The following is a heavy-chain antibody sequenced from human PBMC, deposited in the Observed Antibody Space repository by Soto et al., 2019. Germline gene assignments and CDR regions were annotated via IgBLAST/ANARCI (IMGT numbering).Heavy chain of an antibody. CDR1: GFTFSSYW. V-gene: IGHV3-74*01. Sequence: EVQLVESGGGLVQPGGSLRLSCAASGFTFSSYWMHWVRQAPGKGLEWVSRINTDGSSTVYAASVTGGSTISRDNAKNMLYVQMTSLRADDTAVYYCTRGLENYSYFDYWGQGIVVTVSS. CDR3: TRGLENYSYFDY. J-gene: IGHJ4*02. D-gene: IGHD1-7*01. CDR2: INTDGSST.